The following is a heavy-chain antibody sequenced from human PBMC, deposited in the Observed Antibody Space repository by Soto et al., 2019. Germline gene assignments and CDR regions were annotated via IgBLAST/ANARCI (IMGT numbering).Heavy chain of an antibody. CDR3: ARGGYSSGSDV. CDR1: GVSVSTTGYY. Sequence: PSETLSLTCTVSGVSVSTTGYYWGWIRQPPGKGLEWIGSIYSSGTTYYNPPLKSRVTISVDTSKNQFPLKLSSVTAADTAVYYCARGGYSSGSDVWGQGTTVTVSS. CDR2: IYSSGTT. V-gene: IGHV4-39*06. D-gene: IGHD6-19*01. J-gene: IGHJ6*02.